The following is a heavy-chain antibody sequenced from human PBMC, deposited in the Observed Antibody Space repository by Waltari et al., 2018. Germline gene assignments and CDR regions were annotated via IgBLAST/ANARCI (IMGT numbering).Heavy chain of an antibody. J-gene: IGHJ6*02. D-gene: IGHD6-19*01. CDR2: INPSGGST. CDR3: AIESIAVAGYYYYGMDV. Sequence: GAEVKKPGASVKVSCKASGYTFTSYYVHWVRQAPGQGLEWMGIINPSGGSTSYAQKFQGRVTMTRDTSTSTVYMELSSLRSEDTAVYYCAIESIAVAGYYYYGMDVWGQGTTVTVSS. CDR1: GYTFTSYY. V-gene: IGHV1-46*01.